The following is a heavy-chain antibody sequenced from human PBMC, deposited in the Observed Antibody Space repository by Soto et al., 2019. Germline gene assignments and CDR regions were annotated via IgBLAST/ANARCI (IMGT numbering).Heavy chain of an antibody. V-gene: IGHV4-34*01. Sequence: QVQLQQWGAGLLKPSETLSLTCAVYGGSFSGYYWSWIRQPPGKGLEWIGEINHSGSTNYNPSLKSRVTISVDTSKNQCSLKLSSVTAADTAVYYCASGDAFDIWGQGTMVTVSS. J-gene: IGHJ3*02. CDR3: ASGDAFDI. CDR1: GGSFSGYY. CDR2: INHSGST.